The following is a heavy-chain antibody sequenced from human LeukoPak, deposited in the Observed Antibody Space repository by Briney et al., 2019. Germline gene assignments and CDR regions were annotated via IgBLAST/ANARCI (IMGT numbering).Heavy chain of an antibody. CDR1: GYTFTSYG. CDR3: ARSRYCSSPDCPFDY. J-gene: IGHJ4*02. CDR2: IIPIFGTP. Sequence: SVKVSCKASGYTFTSYGISWVRQAPGQGLEWMGGIIPIFGTPNYAQKFQGRVTITADESTSTAHMELSSLRSEDTAVYYCARSRYCSSPDCPFDYWGQGTLVTVSS. V-gene: IGHV1-69*13. D-gene: IGHD2-2*01.